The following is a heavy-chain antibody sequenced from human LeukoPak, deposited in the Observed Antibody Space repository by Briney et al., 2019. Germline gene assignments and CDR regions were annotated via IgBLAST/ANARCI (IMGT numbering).Heavy chain of an antibody. CDR3: ATRRPGVVVTAFDI. Sequence: ASVKVSCEVSGYTLTELSMHWVRQAPGKGLEWMGGFDPEDGETIYAQKFQGRVTMTEDTSTDTAYMELSSLRSEDTAVYYCATRRPGVVVTAFDIWGQGTMVTVSS. CDR1: GYTLTELS. V-gene: IGHV1-24*01. D-gene: IGHD2-21*02. J-gene: IGHJ3*02. CDR2: FDPEDGET.